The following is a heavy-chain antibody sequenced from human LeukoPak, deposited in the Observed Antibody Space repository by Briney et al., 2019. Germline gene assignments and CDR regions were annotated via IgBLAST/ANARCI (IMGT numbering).Heavy chain of an antibody. J-gene: IGHJ3*02. V-gene: IGHV4-4*02. Sequence: PSGTLSLTCAVSGGSISSSNRWSWVRQPPGKGLEWIGEIYHSGSASYNPSLKSRVTISIDTSKNQFSLKLSSVTAADTAVYYCARHQWVPAFDIWGQGTMVTVSS. CDR3: ARHQWVPAFDI. CDR1: GGSISSSNR. CDR2: IYHSGSA. D-gene: IGHD1-26*01.